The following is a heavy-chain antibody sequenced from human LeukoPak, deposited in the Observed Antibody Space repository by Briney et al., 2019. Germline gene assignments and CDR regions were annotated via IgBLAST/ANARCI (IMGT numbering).Heavy chain of an antibody. Sequence: PGGSLTLSCTASGFTFRSCWMTWVRQAPGKGLEWVANLVEDGSEKYYADSVKGRFTISRDNAKNSLYLQMNSLRAEDTALYYCAKADGGYCSSTSCYALGGAFDIWGQGTMVTVSS. V-gene: IGHV3-7*03. CDR1: GFTFRSCW. CDR3: AKADGGYCSSTSCYALGGAFDI. D-gene: IGHD2-2*01. J-gene: IGHJ3*02. CDR2: LVEDGSEK.